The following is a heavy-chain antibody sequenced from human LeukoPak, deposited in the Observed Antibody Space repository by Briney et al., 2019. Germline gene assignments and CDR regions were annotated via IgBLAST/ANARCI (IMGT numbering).Heavy chain of an antibody. J-gene: IGHJ5*02. CDR3: ARELIVVVVEGWFDP. Sequence: GASVKVSCKASGYTFTSYAMHWVRQAPGQRLEWMGWINAGNGNTKYSQKFQGRVTITRDTSASTAYMELSSLRSEDTAVYYCARELIVVVVEGWFDPWGQGTLVTVSS. D-gene: IGHD2-15*01. V-gene: IGHV1-3*01. CDR2: INAGNGNT. CDR1: GYTFTSYA.